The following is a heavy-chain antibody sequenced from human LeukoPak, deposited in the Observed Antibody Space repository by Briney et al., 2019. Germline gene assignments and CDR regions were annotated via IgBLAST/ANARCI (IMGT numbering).Heavy chain of an antibody. J-gene: IGHJ3*02. D-gene: IGHD1-26*01. CDR1: GGSISSYY. CDR2: IYYSGNI. V-gene: IGHV4-59*08. Sequence: SETLSLTCSVSGGSISSYYWSWIRQPPGKGLDWIGYIYYSGNINYKSPLKSRVTISGDTSKNQFSLELSSVTATDTAVYFCATNRVGTYDRPFDIWGQGTMVTVSS. CDR3: ATNRVGTYDRPFDI.